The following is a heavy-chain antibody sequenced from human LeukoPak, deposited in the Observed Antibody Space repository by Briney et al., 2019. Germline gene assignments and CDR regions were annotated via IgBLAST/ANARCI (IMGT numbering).Heavy chain of an antibody. V-gene: IGHV3-9*01. J-gene: IGHJ5*02. D-gene: IGHD1-1*01. Sequence: PGGSLRLSCAASGFTFHDYAMHWVRHAPGKGLEWVSGISWKSGSIGYADSVRGRFTISRDNAKNSLYLRMNSLRDEDTALYYCAKGGYDRAAWFDPWGQGTLVTVSS. CDR1: GFTFHDYA. CDR3: AKGGYDRAAWFDP. CDR2: ISWKSGSI.